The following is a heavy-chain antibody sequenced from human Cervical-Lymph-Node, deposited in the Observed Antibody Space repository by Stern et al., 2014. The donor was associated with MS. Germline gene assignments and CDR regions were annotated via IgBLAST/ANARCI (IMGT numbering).Heavy chain of an antibody. CDR3: ANRDMGYTYGRHDY. V-gene: IGHV1-69*06. J-gene: IGHJ4*02. CDR2: IVPLFGTP. Sequence: VQLVASGAEVKKPGSSVKVSCKASGGTLNNHVISWVRQSSGQGLEWMGGIVPLFGTPDYARKFQCRVTITADKSTSTVHMVLSSLNREDTGIYYCANRDMGYTYGRHDYWGQGTLVTVS. CDR1: GGTLNNHV. D-gene: IGHD5-12*01.